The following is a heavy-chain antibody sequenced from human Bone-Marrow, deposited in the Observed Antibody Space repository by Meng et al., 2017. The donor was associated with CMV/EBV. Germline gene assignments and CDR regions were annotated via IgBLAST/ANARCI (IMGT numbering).Heavy chain of an antibody. CDR3: ARDDKYDGSEDV. J-gene: IGHJ3*01. CDR2: IKKDGSEK. CDR1: GFMFSDYW. D-gene: IGHD3-22*01. V-gene: IGHV3-7*01. Sequence: GESLKISCAVSGFMFSDYWMSWVRQAPGKGLEWVANIKKDGSEKYYVDSVKGRFTISRDNAKNSVYLEMNSLRVEDTAVYYCARDDKYDGSEDVWGQGTLVTVSS.